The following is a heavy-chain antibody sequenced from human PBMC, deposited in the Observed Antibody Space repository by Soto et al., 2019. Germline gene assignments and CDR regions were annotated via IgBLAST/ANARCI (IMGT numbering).Heavy chain of an antibody. CDR1: GGSIISYY. CDR2: IYSSGST. J-gene: IGHJ5*02. V-gene: IGHV4-59*12. CDR3: ARAVTSARNFDV. Sequence: SETLSLTCTVSGGSIISYYWSWIRQPPGKGLEWIGYIYSSGSTNYNPSLTSRVTMSVDTSKNQFSLKLSSVTAADTAVYYCARAVTSARNFDVWGQGTLDTVSS.